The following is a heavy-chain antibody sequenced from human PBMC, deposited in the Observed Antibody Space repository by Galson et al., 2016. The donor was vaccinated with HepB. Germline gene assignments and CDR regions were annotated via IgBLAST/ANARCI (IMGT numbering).Heavy chain of an antibody. CDR2: ISSSSNYI. Sequence: SLRLSCAASGFAFSSYSMNWVRQAPGKGLEWVSSISSSSNYIYYADSLKGRFTISRDNAKNSLYLRTNSLRAEDTAVYYCARRDSSSWYVVDDYWGQGTLVTVSS. CDR1: GFAFSSYS. J-gene: IGHJ4*02. D-gene: IGHD6-13*01. CDR3: ARRDSSSWYVVDDY. V-gene: IGHV3-21*01.